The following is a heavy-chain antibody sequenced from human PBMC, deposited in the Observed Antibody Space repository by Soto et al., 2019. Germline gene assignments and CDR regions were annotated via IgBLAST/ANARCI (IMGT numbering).Heavy chain of an antibody. Sequence: SETMPLPCTVSGGSISSRDYYWSWISQPPGKGLEWIGYIYYSGSTYYNPSLKSRVTISVDTSKNQFSLKLSSVTAADTAVYYCARAMVVTQNWFDPWGQGTLVTVSS. CDR1: GGSISSRDYY. V-gene: IGHV4-30-4*01. D-gene: IGHD2-21*02. CDR3: ARAMVVTQNWFDP. J-gene: IGHJ5*02. CDR2: IYYSGST.